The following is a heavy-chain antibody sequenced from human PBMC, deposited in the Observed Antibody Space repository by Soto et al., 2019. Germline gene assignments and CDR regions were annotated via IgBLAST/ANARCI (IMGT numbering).Heavy chain of an antibody. CDR3: AKGQAYYYYYYMDV. Sequence: HPGGSLRLSCAASGFTFSSYAMSWVRQAPGKGLEWVSAISGSGGSTYYADSVKGRFTISRDNSKNTLYLQMNSLRAEDTAVYYCAKGQAYYYYYYMDVWGKGTTVTVSS. V-gene: IGHV3-23*01. CDR1: GFTFSSYA. J-gene: IGHJ6*03. CDR2: ISGSGGST.